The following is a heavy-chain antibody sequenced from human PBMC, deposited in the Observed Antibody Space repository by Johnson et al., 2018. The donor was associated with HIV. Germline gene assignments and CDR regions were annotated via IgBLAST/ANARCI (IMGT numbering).Heavy chain of an antibody. CDR2: ISYDGSNK. CDR1: EFTFSSYA. J-gene: IGHJ3*02. V-gene: IGHV3-30*04. D-gene: IGHD1-26*01. Sequence: QVQLVESGGGVVQPGRSLRLSCAASEFTFSSYAMHWVRQAPGKGLEWVAVISYDGSNKYYADSVKGRFTISRDNSKNTLYLQMNSLRAEDTAVYYCARGSLSGSPDIWGQGTMVTVSS. CDR3: ARGSLSGSPDI.